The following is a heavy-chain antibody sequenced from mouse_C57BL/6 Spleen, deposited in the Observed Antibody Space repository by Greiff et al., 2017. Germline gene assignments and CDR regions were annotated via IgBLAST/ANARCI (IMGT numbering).Heavy chain of an antibody. CDR3: ARNDPPSDYYGRSHFDF. V-gene: IGHV2-2*01. CDR2: IWSGGST. J-gene: IGHJ2*01. Sequence: VQLQQSGPGLVQPSQSLSITCTVSGFSLTSYGVHWVRQSPGKGLEWLGVIWSGGSTDYNAAFISRLSISKDNSKSQVFFKMNSLQADDTAIYYCARNDPPSDYYGRSHFDFWGQGTTLTVSS. D-gene: IGHD1-1*01. CDR1: GFSLTSYG.